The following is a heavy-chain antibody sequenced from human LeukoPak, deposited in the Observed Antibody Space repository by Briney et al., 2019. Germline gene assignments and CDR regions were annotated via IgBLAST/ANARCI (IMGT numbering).Heavy chain of an antibody. Sequence: GASVKVSCKASGYTFTSFGISWVRQAPGQGLEWMGWISGYNGNTGYAQKFQDRVTMTTDTSTSTAYMELRSLRSDDTAVYYCARGLDLKDAFAIWGRGTMVTVSS. CDR3: ARGLDLKDAFAI. D-gene: IGHD6-6*01. CDR2: ISGYNGNT. V-gene: IGHV1-18*01. J-gene: IGHJ3*02. CDR1: GYTFTSFG.